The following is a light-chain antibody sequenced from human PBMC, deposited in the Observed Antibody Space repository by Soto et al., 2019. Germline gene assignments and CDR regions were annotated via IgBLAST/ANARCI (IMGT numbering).Light chain of an antibody. Sequence: DVQITQSPATLSGSVGDRVTITCRASQTISSWLAWYQQKPGKAPNLLIYAASSLQSGVPSRFSGSGSGTDFTLTISSLQPEDFATYYCQQSYSTPWTFGQGTKVDIK. J-gene: IGKJ1*01. V-gene: IGKV1-39*01. CDR3: QQSYSTPWT. CDR2: AAS. CDR1: QTISSW.